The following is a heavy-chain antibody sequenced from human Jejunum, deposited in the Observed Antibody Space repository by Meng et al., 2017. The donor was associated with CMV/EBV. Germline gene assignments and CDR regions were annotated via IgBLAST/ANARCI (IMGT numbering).Heavy chain of an antibody. CDR2: ISGSGNTV. V-gene: IGHV3-48*03. Sequence: AAAEFTFSRYEMSWVRQAPGKGLEWVSYISGSGNTVYYGDSVRGRFTISRDNAKNSVYLQMNSLRAEDTAVYYCAKRGGNLYFDYWGQGTRVTVSS. CDR1: EFTFSRYE. D-gene: IGHD1-26*01. J-gene: IGHJ4*02. CDR3: AKRGGNLYFDY.